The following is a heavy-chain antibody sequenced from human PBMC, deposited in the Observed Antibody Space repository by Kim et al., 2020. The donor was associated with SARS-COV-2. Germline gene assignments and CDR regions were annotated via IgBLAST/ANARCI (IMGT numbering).Heavy chain of an antibody. CDR3: AKDGQWLEYYYYYYGMDV. J-gene: IGHJ6*02. D-gene: IGHD6-19*01. CDR2: IWYDGSNK. Sequence: SLRLSCAASGFTFSSYGMHWVRQAPGKGLEWVAVIWYDGSNKYYADSVKGRFTISRDNSKNTLYLQMNSLRAEDTAVYYCAKDGQWLEYYYYYYGMDVWGQGTTVTVSS. V-gene: IGHV3-33*06. CDR1: GFTFSSYG.